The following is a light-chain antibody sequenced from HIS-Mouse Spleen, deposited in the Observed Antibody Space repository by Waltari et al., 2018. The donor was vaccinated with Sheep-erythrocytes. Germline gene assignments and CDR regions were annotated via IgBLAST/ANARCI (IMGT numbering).Light chain of an antibody. CDR1: QGIRID. V-gene: IGKV1-6*01. J-gene: IGKJ1*01. CDR3: LQDYNYPWT. Sequence: AIQMTMSPSPLSASVGVGVTITGRASQGIRIDLGWYQQKPGKAPKLLIYAASSLQSGVPSRFSGSGSGTDFTLTISSLQPEDFATYYCLQDYNYPWTFGQGTKVEIK. CDR2: AAS.